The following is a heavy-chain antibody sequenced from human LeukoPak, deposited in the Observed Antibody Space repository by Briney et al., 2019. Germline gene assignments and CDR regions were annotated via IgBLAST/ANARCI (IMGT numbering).Heavy chain of an antibody. Sequence: GGSLRLSCEASGFTFTNAWMNWVRQAPGKGPEWVGRMKSKRDGGATEYAAPVKGRFTISRDDSKNTVYLQMNSLKTEDTGVYYCTKGMATITYWGQGTLVTVSS. CDR2: MKSKRDGGAT. CDR3: TKGMATITY. CDR1: GFTFTNAW. J-gene: IGHJ4*02. V-gene: IGHV3-15*01. D-gene: IGHD5-24*01.